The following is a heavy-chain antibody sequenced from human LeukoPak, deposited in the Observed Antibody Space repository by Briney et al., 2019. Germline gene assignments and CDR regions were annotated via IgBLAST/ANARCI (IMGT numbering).Heavy chain of an antibody. CDR2: INPNSGGT. V-gene: IGHV1-2*02. Sequence: ASVKASCKASGYTFTGYYMHWVRQAPGQGLEWMGWINPNSGGTNYAQKFQGRVTMTRDTSISTAYMELSRLRSDDTAVYYCARDLSSGGKLELFSWGQGTLVTVSS. CDR3: ARDLSSGGKLELFS. D-gene: IGHD1-7*01. J-gene: IGHJ5*02. CDR1: GYTFTGYY.